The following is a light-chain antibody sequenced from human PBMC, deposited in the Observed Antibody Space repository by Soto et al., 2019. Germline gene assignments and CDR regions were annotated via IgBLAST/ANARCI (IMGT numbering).Light chain of an antibody. CDR1: SSDVGGYNY. CDR2: DVS. CDR3: SSYTSSSIVV. V-gene: IGLV2-14*01. Sequence: HSALTQPASVSGSPGQSITISCTGTSSDVGGYNYVSWYQQHPGKAPKLMIYDVSNRPSGVSNRFSGSKSGNTASLTISGLQAEDEADYYCSSYTSSSIVVFGGGTKVTVL. J-gene: IGLJ2*01.